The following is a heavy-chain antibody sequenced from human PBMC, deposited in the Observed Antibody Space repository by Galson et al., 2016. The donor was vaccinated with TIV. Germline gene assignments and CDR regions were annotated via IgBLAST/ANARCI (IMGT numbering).Heavy chain of an antibody. J-gene: IGHJ4*02. Sequence: CKASGGTLSNDPITWVRQAPGQGLEWMGGIIPMAGISDNSQKFQGRVSITADVSTNTVYMELSSLRSEDTAVFYCARLTPCGGDCYYFARWGQGTLVTVSS. CDR1: GGTLSNDP. CDR2: IIPMAGIS. CDR3: ARLTPCGGDCYYFAR. D-gene: IGHD2-21*02. V-gene: IGHV1-69*01.